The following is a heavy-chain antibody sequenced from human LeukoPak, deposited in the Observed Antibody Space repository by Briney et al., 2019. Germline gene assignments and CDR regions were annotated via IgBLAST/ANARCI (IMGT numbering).Heavy chain of an antibody. D-gene: IGHD3-16*02. J-gene: IGHJ4*02. CDR1: GGTFSSYA. V-gene: IGHV1-69*13. CDR3: ARERRDDYVWGSYRYPFDY. Sequence: SVKVSCKASGGTFSSYAISWVRQAPGQGLEWMGGIIPIFGTANYAQKFQGRVTITADESTSTAYMELSSLRSEDTAVYYCARERRDDYVWGSYRYPFDYWGQGTLVTVSS. CDR2: IIPIFGTA.